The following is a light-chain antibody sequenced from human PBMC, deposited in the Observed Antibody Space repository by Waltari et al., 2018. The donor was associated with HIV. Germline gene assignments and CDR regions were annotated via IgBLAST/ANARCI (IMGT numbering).Light chain of an antibody. Sequence: QSALTQPPSASGSLGHSVTISCTGPSRDIWAYDPVSWFQQPPNTAPKLLLYEVSKRPSGVPDRFSGSRSGETAFLSVSGLQPDDTAAYFCSSYGDNIRVLFGGGTNLTVL. V-gene: IGLV2-8*01. CDR3: SSYGDNIRVL. J-gene: IGLJ2*01. CDR2: EVS. CDR1: SRDIWAYDP.